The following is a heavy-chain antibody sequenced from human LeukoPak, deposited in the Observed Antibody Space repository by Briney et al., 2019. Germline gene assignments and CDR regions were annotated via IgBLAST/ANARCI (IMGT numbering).Heavy chain of an antibody. V-gene: IGHV1-2*02. CDR1: GYTFTGYY. Sequence: ASVKVSCKASGYTFTGYYMHWVRQAPGQGLEWMGWINPNSGGTNYAQKFQGRVTMTRDTSISTAYMELSRLRSDDTAVYYCARGYSSSWHSNVYFDYWGQGTLVTVSS. D-gene: IGHD6-13*01. CDR3: ARGYSSSWHSNVYFDY. CDR2: INPNSGGT. J-gene: IGHJ4*02.